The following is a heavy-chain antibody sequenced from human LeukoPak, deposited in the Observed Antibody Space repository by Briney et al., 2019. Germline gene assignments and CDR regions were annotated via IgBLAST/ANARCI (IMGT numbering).Heavy chain of an antibody. CDR2: IYYSGST. V-gene: IGHV4-4*02. Sequence: SGTLSLTCAVSGGSISSSNWWSWVRQPPGKGLEWIGNIYYSGSTYYSPSLTSRVTVSVDTSENQFSLKLSSVTAADTAVYYCARAHSIASYYYGVDVWGQGTTVTVSS. CDR3: ARAHSIASYYYGVDV. J-gene: IGHJ6*02. CDR1: GGSISSSNW. D-gene: IGHD2/OR15-2a*01.